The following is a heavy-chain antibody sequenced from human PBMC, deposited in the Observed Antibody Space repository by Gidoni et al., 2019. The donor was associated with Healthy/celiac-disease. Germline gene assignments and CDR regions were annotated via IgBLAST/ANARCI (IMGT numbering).Heavy chain of an antibody. CDR1: GGSFSGYS. Sequence: QVQLQQWGAGLLKPSETLSLTCAVYGGSFSGYSWSWIRQPPGKGLEWIGEINHSGSTNYNPSLKSRVTISVDTSKNQFSLKLSSVTAADTAVYYCARGRLGRGYSYGKFYFDYWGQGTLVTVSS. CDR3: ARGRLGRGYSYGKFYFDY. CDR2: INHSGST. J-gene: IGHJ4*02. D-gene: IGHD5-18*01. V-gene: IGHV4-34*01.